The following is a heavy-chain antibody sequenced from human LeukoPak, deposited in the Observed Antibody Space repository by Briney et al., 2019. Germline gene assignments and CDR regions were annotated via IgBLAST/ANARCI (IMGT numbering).Heavy chain of an antibody. J-gene: IGHJ4*02. D-gene: IGHD4-17*01. V-gene: IGHV1-46*01. CDR2: INPSGGST. CDR3: ASASSTVTTDFDY. Sequence: GASVKVSCKASGYTFTSYYMHWVRQAPGQGLEWMGIINPSGGSTSYAQKFQGRVTMTRDMSTSTVYMELSSLRSEDTAVYYCASASSTVTTDFDYWGQRTLVTVSS. CDR1: GYTFTSYY.